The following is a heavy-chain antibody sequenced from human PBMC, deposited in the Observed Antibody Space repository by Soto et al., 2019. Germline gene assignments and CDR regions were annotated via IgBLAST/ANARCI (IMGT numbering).Heavy chain of an antibody. Sequence: GGSLRLSCAASGFTFSSYAMSWVRQAPGRGLEWVSAISGSGGSTYYADSVKGRFTISRDNSKNTLYLQMNSLRAEDTAVYYCAKQSGSHLKYYFDYWRQGTLVTVSS. D-gene: IGHD6-25*01. CDR1: GFTFSSYA. J-gene: IGHJ4*02. CDR2: ISGSGGST. V-gene: IGHV3-23*01. CDR3: AKQSGSHLKYYFDY.